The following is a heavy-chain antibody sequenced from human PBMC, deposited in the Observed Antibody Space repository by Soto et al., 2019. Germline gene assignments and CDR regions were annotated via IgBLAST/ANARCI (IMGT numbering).Heavy chain of an antibody. CDR3: AKYYDILTGYYQSPFFDY. V-gene: IGHV3-23*01. CDR2: ISGSGGST. J-gene: IGHJ4*02. D-gene: IGHD3-9*01. CDR1: GFTFSSYA. Sequence: GGSLRLSCAASGFTFSSYAMSWVRQAPGKGLEWVSAISGSGGSTYYADSVKGRFTISRDNSKNTLYLQMNSLRAEDTAVYYCAKYYDILTGYYQSPFFDYWGQGTLVTVSS.